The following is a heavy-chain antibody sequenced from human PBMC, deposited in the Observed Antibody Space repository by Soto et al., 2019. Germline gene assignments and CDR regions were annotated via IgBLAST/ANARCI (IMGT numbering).Heavy chain of an antibody. Sequence: GASVKVSCKASGYTFTVYYMHWVRQAPGQGLEWMGWINPNSGATSYAQRFQGRVTMTRDTSISTAYMELSRLTSDDTAVYYCAREGGDIVQMVYALPWYWGQGTLVTV. D-gene: IGHD2-8*01. CDR2: INPNSGAT. CDR3: AREGGDIVQMVYALPWY. CDR1: GYTFTVYY. V-gene: IGHV1-2*02. J-gene: IGHJ4*02.